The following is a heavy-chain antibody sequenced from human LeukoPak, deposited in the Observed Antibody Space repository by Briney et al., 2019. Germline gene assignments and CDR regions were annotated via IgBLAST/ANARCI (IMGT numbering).Heavy chain of an antibody. CDR1: GFTFSSYA. CDR3: ARGLVVVPAAIAY. Sequence: GGSLRLSCAASGFTFSSYAMHWVRQAPGKGLEYVSAISSNGGSTYYANSVKGRFTISRDNSKNTLYLQMGNLRAEDMAVYYCARGLVVVPAAIAYWGQGTLVTVSS. D-gene: IGHD2-2*02. CDR2: ISSNGGST. V-gene: IGHV3-64*01. J-gene: IGHJ4*02.